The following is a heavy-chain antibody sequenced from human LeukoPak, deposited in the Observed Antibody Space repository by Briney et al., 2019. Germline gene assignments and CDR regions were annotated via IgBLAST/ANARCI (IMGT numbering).Heavy chain of an antibody. J-gene: IGHJ4*02. Sequence: GSLRLSCAASGFTFSSYAMSWIRRPPGKGLEWIGYIYYSGSTNYNPSLKSRVTISVDTSKNQFSLKLSSVTAADTAVYYCARHLHYGGNSDYWGQGTLVTVSS. D-gene: IGHD4-23*01. CDR2: IYYSGST. CDR1: GFTFSSYA. CDR3: ARHLHYGGNSDY. V-gene: IGHV4-59*08.